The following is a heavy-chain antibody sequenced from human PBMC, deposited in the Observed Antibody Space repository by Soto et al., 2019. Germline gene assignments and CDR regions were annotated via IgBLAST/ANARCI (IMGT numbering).Heavy chain of an antibody. J-gene: IGHJ3*02. D-gene: IGHD6-19*01. V-gene: IGHV4-59*01. CDR1: GGSISSYY. Sequence: PSETLSLTCTVSGGSISSYYWSWIRQPPGKGLEWIGYIYYSGSTNYNPSLKSRVTISVDTSKNQFSLKLSSVTAADTAVYYCARVVGDSSGWYEAFDIWRQGTMVTVSS. CDR3: ARVVGDSSGWYEAFDI. CDR2: IYYSGST.